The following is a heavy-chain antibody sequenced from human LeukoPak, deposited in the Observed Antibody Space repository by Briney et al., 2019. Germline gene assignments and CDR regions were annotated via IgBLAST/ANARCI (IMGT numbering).Heavy chain of an antibody. CDR3: PRDRETVAIDY. J-gene: IGHJ4*02. CDR2: IYYSGST. V-gene: IGHV4-30-4*08. CDR1: GGSISSGDYY. D-gene: IGHD5-12*01. Sequence: SETLSLTCTVSGGSISSGDYYWSWIRQPPGKGLEWIGHIYYSGSTYYNPSLKSRVTISVATSKNQFSLKLSSVTAADTAVYYCPRDRETVAIDYWGQGTRVTVSS.